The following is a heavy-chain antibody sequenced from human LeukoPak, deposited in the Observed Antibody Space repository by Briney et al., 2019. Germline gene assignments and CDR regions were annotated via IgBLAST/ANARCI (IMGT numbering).Heavy chain of an antibody. Sequence: ASVKVSCKASGYTFISYGITWVRQAPGQGLEWMGWISPYTTKTNYAQSLQGRVTMTTDTSTSTAYMELRSLRSDDTAVYYCARDIVVVVAATQGYWFDPWGQGTLVTVSS. J-gene: IGHJ5*02. D-gene: IGHD2-15*01. CDR3: ARDIVVVVAATQGYWFDP. CDR2: ISPYTTKT. V-gene: IGHV1-18*01. CDR1: GYTFISYG.